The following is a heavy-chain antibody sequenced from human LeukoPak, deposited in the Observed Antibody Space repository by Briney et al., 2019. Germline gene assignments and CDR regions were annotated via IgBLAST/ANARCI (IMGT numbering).Heavy chain of an antibody. D-gene: IGHD3-22*01. CDR2: IYYSGST. CDR1: GGSISSSSYY. CDR3: ARIDSSGYSTRFDY. V-gene: IGHV4-39*01. Sequence: SETLSLTCTVSGGSISSSSYYWGWIRQPPGKGLEWIGSIYYSGSTYYNPSLKSRVTISVDTSKNQFSLKLSSATAADTAVYYCARIDSSGYSTRFDYWGQGTLVTVSS. J-gene: IGHJ4*02.